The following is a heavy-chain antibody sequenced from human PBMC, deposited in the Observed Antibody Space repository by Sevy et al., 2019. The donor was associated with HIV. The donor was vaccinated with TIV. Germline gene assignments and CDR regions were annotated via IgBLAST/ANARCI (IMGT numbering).Heavy chain of an antibody. J-gene: IGHJ4*02. CDR2: ISTGTDHI. CDR1: GYTFPAFN. Sequence: GGSLRLSCTASGYTFPAFNFNWVRQAPGKGLEWLSYISTGTDHIYYADSAKGRFTISRDDAKNSVYLEMKSLRDQDTALYCCVRRGVDAYNVYFDLWGQGTLVTVSS. V-gene: IGHV3-21*05. D-gene: IGHD3-10*01. CDR3: VRRGVDAYNVYFDL.